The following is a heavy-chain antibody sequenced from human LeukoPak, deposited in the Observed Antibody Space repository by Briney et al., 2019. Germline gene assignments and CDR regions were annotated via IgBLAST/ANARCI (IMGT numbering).Heavy chain of an antibody. V-gene: IGHV3-7*03. Sequence: GGSLRLSCAASGFTFNSYWMNWVRQAPGKGLEWVANIKRDGSEKYYVDSVKGRFTISRDNAKNSLDLQMNSLRVEDTAVYYCARAGDIVVVPAAPAIDWFDPWGQGTLVTVSS. J-gene: IGHJ5*02. CDR1: GFTFNSYW. CDR3: ARAGDIVVVPAAPAIDWFDP. D-gene: IGHD2-2*01. CDR2: IKRDGSEK.